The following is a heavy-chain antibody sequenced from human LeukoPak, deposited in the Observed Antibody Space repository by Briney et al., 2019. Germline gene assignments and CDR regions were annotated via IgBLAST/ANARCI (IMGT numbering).Heavy chain of an antibody. CDR2: TYDGGST. CDR1: GGSMSSYY. Sequence: SETLSLTCTVSGGSMSSYYWNWIRQPPGKGLEWIGYTYDGGSTNYNPSLESRVTISADTSKNQFSLKLNSVTAADTAVYYCARGRLQAYYYYMDVWGKGTTVTISS. D-gene: IGHD6-25*01. V-gene: IGHV4-59*01. CDR3: ARGRLQAYYYYMDV. J-gene: IGHJ6*03.